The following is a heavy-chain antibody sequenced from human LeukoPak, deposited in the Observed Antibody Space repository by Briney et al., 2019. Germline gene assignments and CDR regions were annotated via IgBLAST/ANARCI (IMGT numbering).Heavy chain of an antibody. CDR2: ISYDGSNK. CDR1: GFTFSSYA. J-gene: IGHJ6*03. D-gene: IGHD2-8*01. Sequence: GGSLRLSCAASGFTFSSYAMHWVRQAPGKGLEWVAVISYDGSNKYYADSVKGRFTISRDNSKNTLHLQMNSLRAEDTAVYYCARRVGSTQWSYYMDVWGNGTTVTVSS. CDR3: ARRVGSTQWSYYMDV. V-gene: IGHV3-30-3*01.